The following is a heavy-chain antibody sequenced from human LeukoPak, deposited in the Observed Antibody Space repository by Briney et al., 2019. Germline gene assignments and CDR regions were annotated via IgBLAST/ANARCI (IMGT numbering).Heavy chain of an antibody. CDR2: ISSSSSYI. V-gene: IGHV3-21*01. D-gene: IGHD3-22*01. J-gene: IGHJ4*02. CDR1: GFTFSSHG. Sequence: GGSLRLSCAASGFTFSSHGMSWVRQAPGKGLEWVSFISSSSSYIYYADSVKGRFTISRDNAKNSLYLQMNSLRAEDTAVYYCARDLRSSGYYAFDYWGQGTLVTVSS. CDR3: ARDLRSSGYYAFDY.